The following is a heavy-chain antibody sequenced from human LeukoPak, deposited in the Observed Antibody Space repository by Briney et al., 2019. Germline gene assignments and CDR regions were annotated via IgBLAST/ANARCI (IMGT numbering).Heavy chain of an antibody. D-gene: IGHD6-25*01. J-gene: IGHJ5*02. CDR2: INSDGSST. CDR1: GFTFSSYW. Sequence: GGSLRLSCAASGFTFSSYWMHWVRQAPGKGLVWVSRINSDGSSTSYADSVKGRFTISRDNAKNTLYLQMTSLRAEDTAVYYCAREIPSQRAAQKLGPFDPWGQGTLVTVSS. V-gene: IGHV3-74*01. CDR3: AREIPSQRAAQKLGPFDP.